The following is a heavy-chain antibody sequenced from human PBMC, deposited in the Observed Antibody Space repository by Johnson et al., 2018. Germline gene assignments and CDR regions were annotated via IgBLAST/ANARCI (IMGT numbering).Heavy chain of an antibody. J-gene: IGHJ5*02. Sequence: AQKFQGRVTITADESTSTAYMELSSLRSEDTAVYYCARDRTMLRGVIADNWFDPWGQGTLVTVSS. V-gene: IGHV1-69*01. D-gene: IGHD3-10*01. CDR3: ARDRTMLRGVIADNWFDP.